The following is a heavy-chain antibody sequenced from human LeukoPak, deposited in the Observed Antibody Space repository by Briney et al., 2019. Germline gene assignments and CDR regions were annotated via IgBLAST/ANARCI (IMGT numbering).Heavy chain of an antibody. D-gene: IGHD1-20*01. J-gene: IGHJ4*02. CDR2: INNRGGGT. Sequence: GGSLRLSCADSGFTFSSFAMSWVRQAPGKGLEWVSGINNRGGGTSYADSVQGRFTISRDDSKNTLYLDMNSLRAEDTAVYYCAREGAGDSGRYHSYFDLWGQGVLVTASS. CDR1: GFTFSSFA. V-gene: IGHV3-23*01. CDR3: AREGAGDSGRYHSYFDL.